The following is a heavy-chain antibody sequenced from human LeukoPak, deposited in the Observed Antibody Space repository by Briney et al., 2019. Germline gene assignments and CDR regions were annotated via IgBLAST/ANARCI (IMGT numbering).Heavy chain of an antibody. CDR1: GFTFSSYG. D-gene: IGHD6-13*01. CDR3: AKYNKGAAAGTGFDY. CDR2: TSGSGGST. Sequence: GRSLRLSCAASGFTFSSYGMHWVRQAPGKGLEWVSATSGSGGSTYYADSVKGRFTISRDNSKNTLYLQMNSLRAEDTAVYYCAKYNKGAAAGTGFDYWGQGTLVTVSS. V-gene: IGHV3-23*01. J-gene: IGHJ4*02.